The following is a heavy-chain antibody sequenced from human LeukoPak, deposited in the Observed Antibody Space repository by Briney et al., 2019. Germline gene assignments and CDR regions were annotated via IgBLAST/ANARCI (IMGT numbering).Heavy chain of an antibody. J-gene: IGHJ3*02. Sequence: SQTLSLTCTVSGGSISSGDYYWRWTRQPPGKGLGWIGYICYSGIHHYNPSLKSRVTISVDTSKNQFSLKLSSVTAADTAVYYCARGGTNDAFNIWGQGTMVTVSS. V-gene: IGHV4-30-4*01. CDR3: ARGGTNDAFNI. CDR1: GGSISSGDYY. CDR2: ICYSGIH. D-gene: IGHD1-1*01.